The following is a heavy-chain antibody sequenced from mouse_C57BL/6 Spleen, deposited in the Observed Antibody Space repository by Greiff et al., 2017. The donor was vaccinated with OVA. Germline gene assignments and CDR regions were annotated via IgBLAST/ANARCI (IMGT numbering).Heavy chain of an antibody. CDR3: ARNLYPRNYFDY. Sequence: QVQLQQSGAELVKPGASVKISCKASGYEFSSYWMNWVKQRTGKGLEWIGQIYPGDGETNYNGKFKGKGTLTADKPSSTAYLQISSLPYEDTAVSFCARNLYPRNYFDYWGQGTTLTVSS. CDR2: IYPGDGET. CDR1: GYEFSSYW. V-gene: IGHV1-80*01. J-gene: IGHJ2*01.